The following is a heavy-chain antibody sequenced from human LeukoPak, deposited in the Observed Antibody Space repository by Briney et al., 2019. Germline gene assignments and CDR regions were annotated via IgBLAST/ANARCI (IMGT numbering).Heavy chain of an antibody. D-gene: IGHD5-18*01. V-gene: IGHV4-59*01. CDR3: ASQFSSYGPFDY. Sequence: SETLSLPCTVSGGSISSYYWSWIRQPPGKGLEWIGYIYYSGSTNYNPSLKGRVTISVDTSKNQFSLKLSSVTAADTAVYYCASQFSSYGPFDYWGQGTLVTVSS. CDR2: IYYSGST. J-gene: IGHJ4*02. CDR1: GGSISSYY.